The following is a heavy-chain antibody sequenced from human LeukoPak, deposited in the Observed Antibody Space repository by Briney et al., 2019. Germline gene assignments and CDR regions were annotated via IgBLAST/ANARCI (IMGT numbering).Heavy chain of an antibody. D-gene: IGHD3-9*01. J-gene: IGHJ4*02. Sequence: ASVKVSCKASGYTFTSYGISWVRQAPGQGLEWMGWISAYNGNTNYAQKLQSRVTMTTDTSTSTAYMELRSLRSDDTAVYYCARGYDILTGYSDLDYWGQGTLVTVSS. CDR2: ISAYNGNT. CDR3: ARGYDILTGYSDLDY. CDR1: GYTFTSYG. V-gene: IGHV1-18*01.